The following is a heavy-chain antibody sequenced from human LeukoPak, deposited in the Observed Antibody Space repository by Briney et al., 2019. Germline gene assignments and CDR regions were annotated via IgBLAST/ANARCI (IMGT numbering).Heavy chain of an antibody. J-gene: IGHJ5*02. Sequence: SETLSLTCAVYGGSFSGYYWSWIRQPPGKGLEWIGEINHSGSTNYNPSLKSRVTIPVDTSKNQFSLKLSSVTAADTAVYYCARGLHRSIAARSHWFDPWGQGTLVTVSS. CDR1: GGSFSGYY. CDR2: INHSGST. D-gene: IGHD6-6*01. CDR3: ARGLHRSIAARSHWFDP. V-gene: IGHV4-34*01.